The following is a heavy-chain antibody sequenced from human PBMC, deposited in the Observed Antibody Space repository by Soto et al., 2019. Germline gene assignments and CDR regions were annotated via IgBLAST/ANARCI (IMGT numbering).Heavy chain of an antibody. CDR2: INAXNDNI. Sequence: GXSVKVSCKASGYTFTSYTMYWVRQAPGQRLEWMXWINAXNDNIKYSQKXXGRVTITXXKSESTAYMDLTSMRSEDTAVYYCAIFGGSVSGWGQGTLVTVSS. J-gene: IGHJ4*02. CDR3: AIFGGSVSG. CDR1: GYTFTSYT. V-gene: IGHV1-3*01. D-gene: IGHD3-10*01.